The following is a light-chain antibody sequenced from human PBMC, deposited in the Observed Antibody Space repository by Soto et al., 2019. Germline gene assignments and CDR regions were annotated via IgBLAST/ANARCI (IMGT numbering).Light chain of an antibody. CDR1: SSDVGGYNY. V-gene: IGLV2-14*01. J-gene: IGLJ1*01. CDR2: DVS. CDR3: SSYTSSSTLGV. Sequence: QSALTQPASVSGSPEQSITISCTGTSSDVGGYNYVSWYQQHPGKAPKLMIYDVSNRPSGVSNRFSGSKSGNTASLTISGLQAEDEADYYCSSYTSSSTLGVFGTGT.